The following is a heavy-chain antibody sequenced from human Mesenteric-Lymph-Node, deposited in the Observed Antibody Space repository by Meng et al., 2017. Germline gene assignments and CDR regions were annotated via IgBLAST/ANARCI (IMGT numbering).Heavy chain of an antibody. CDR2: MNPNSRNT. J-gene: IGHJ4*01. Sequence: ASVKVSCKSSGYTFSNYDINWVRQATGQGLEWMGWMNPNSRNTGYAQKFQGRVTMTEDTSTDTAYMELSSLRSEDTAVYYCATVGATGIYYFDYWGQGTQVTVSS. CDR3: ATVGATGIYYFDY. D-gene: IGHD1-26*01. V-gene: IGHV1-8*02. CDR1: GYTFSNYD.